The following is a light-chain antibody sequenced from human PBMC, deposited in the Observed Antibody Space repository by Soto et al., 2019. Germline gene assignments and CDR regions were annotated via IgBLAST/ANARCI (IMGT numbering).Light chain of an antibody. CDR3: CSHAGSHVI. CDR1: TSDVGTYKF. Sequence: QSALTQPASVSGSPGQSITISCTGTTSDVGTYKFVSWYQQHPGIAPKLMIYEVSERPSGVSNRFSGSKSGNTASLTIPGLQAEDEADYYCCSHAGSHVIFGGGTKLTVL. CDR2: EVS. J-gene: IGLJ2*01. V-gene: IGLV2-23*02.